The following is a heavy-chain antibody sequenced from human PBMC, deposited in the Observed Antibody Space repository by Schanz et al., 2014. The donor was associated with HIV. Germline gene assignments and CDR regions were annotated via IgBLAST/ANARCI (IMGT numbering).Heavy chain of an antibody. D-gene: IGHD4-17*01. CDR2: ISYDGTNK. Sequence: VQLLESGGGLEQPGRSLRLSCVASGFNFNSYGMHWVRQAPGKGLEWVAVISYDGTNKKFADSVKGRFTISRDNSKNTLYLQMKSLRPEDTAVYYCARDLHDYGDARTDYWGQGILVTVSS. CDR1: GFNFNSYG. CDR3: ARDLHDYGDARTDY. J-gene: IGHJ4*02. V-gene: IGHV3-30*03.